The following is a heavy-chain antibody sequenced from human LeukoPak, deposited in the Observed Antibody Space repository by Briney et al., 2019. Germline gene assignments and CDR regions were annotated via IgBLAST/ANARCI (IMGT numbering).Heavy chain of an antibody. CDR3: ARARVANNYYYYYYMDV. D-gene: IGHD5-12*01. V-gene: IGHV3-7*01. Sequence: GGSLRLSCAASGFTFSSYWMSWVRQAPGKGLEWVANIKQDGSDKYYVDSVKGRFTISRDNAKNSLYLQMNGLRAEDTAVYNCARARVANNYYYYYYMDVWGKGTTVAVSS. CDR1: GFTFSSYW. CDR2: IKQDGSDK. J-gene: IGHJ6*03.